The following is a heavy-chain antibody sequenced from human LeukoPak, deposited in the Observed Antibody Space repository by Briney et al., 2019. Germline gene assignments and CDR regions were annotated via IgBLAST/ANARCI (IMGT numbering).Heavy chain of an antibody. D-gene: IGHD3-22*01. CDR2: IYSGGST. CDR3: ARDGDYYDSSGYGLFDY. J-gene: IGHJ4*02. V-gene: IGHV3-66*02. CDR1: GFTVSSNY. Sequence: PGGSLRLSCAASGFTVSSNYMSWVRQAPGKGLEWVSVIYSGGSTYYADSVKGRFTISRDNSKNTLYLQMNSLRAEDTAVYYCARDGDYYDSSGYGLFDYWGQGTLVTVSS.